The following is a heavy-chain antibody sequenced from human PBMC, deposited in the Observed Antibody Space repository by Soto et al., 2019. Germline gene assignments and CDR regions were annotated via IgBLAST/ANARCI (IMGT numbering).Heavy chain of an antibody. Sequence: PGGSLRLSCAASGFTFSSYSMNWVRQAPGKGLEWVSSISSSSSYIYYADSVKGRFTISRDNAKNSLYLQMNSLRAEDTAVYYCARVSLPIPYYYDSSGYYQIDYWGQGTLVTVSS. CDR2: ISSSSSYI. D-gene: IGHD3-22*01. CDR3: ARVSLPIPYYYDSSGYYQIDY. J-gene: IGHJ4*02. CDR1: GFTFSSYS. V-gene: IGHV3-21*01.